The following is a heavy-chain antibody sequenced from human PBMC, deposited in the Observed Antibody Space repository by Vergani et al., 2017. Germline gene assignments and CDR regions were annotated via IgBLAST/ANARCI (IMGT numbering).Heavy chain of an antibody. Sequence: QVQLVQSGAEVKKPGSSVKVSCKASGGTFSSYAISWVRQAPGQGLEWMGGIIPIFGTANYAQKFQGRVTITADESTSTAYMELSSLRSEDTAVYYCARGGGLLRYFDWLPSGAMDVWGQGTTVTVSS. CDR2: IIPIFGTA. CDR3: ARGGGLLRYFDWLPSGAMDV. CDR1: GGTFSSYA. V-gene: IGHV1-69*01. J-gene: IGHJ6*02. D-gene: IGHD3-9*01.